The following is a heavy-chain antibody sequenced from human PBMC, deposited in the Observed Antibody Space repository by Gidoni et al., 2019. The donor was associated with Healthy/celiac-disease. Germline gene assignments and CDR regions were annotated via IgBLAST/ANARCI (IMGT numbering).Heavy chain of an antibody. CDR2: INPNSGGT. V-gene: IGHV1-2*02. CDR3: ARDMITFGGVIVIGAFDI. J-gene: IGHJ3*02. Sequence: QVQLVQSGAEVKKPGASVQVSCKASGYTFTGYYMHWVRQAPGQGLEWMGWINPNSGGTNYAQKFQGRVTMTRDTSISTAYMELSRLRSDDTAVYYCARDMITFGGVIVIGAFDIWGQGTMVTVSS. D-gene: IGHD3-16*02. CDR1: GYTFTGYY.